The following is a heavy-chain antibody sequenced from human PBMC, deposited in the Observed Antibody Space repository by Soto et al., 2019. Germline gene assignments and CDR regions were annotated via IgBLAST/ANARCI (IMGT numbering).Heavy chain of an antibody. CDR1: GFTLSGYA. Sequence: EVQLAEAGGGLAQPGGSLRLSCAASGFTLSGYAMDWVRQAPGKGLEYVSGIRSNGVGTYYANSVQGRFTISIDNSKNTVYLQMGSLRPEDIAVYYCAMSARPDFYYMDVCGKGNTVTVSS. CDR2: IRSNGVGT. CDR3: AMSARPDFYYMDV. V-gene: IGHV3-64*01. D-gene: IGHD6-6*01. J-gene: IGHJ6*03.